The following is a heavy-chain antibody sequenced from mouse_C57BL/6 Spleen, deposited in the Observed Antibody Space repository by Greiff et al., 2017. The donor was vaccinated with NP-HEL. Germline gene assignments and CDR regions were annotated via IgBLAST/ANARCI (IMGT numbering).Heavy chain of an antibody. J-gene: IGHJ2*01. V-gene: IGHV1-26*01. CDR3: ARLDYYGFYYFDY. CDR1: GYTFTDYY. D-gene: IGHD1-1*01. Sequence: EVQLQQSGPELVKPGASVKISCKASGYTFTDYYMNWVKQSHGKSLEWIGDINPNNGGTSYNQKFKGKATLTVDKSSSTAYMELRSLTSEDSAVYYCARLDYYGFYYFDYWGQGTTLTVSS. CDR2: INPNNGGT.